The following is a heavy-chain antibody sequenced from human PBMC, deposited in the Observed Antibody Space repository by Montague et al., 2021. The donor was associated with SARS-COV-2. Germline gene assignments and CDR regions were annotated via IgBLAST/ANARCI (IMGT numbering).Heavy chain of an antibody. CDR2: ISYDGSNK. CDR1: GFTFSSYA. Sequence: SLRLSCAASGFTFSSYAMHWVRQAPGKGLEWVAVISYDGSNKYYADSAKGRFTISRDNSKDTLYLQMNSLRAEDTAVYYCARDLLAQLSLGMDVWGQGTTVTVSS. D-gene: IGHD2/OR15-2a*01. J-gene: IGHJ6*02. V-gene: IGHV3-30*04. CDR3: ARDLLAQLSLGMDV.